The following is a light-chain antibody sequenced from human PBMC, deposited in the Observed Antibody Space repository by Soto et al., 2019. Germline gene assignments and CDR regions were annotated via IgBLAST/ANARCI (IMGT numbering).Light chain of an antibody. CDR2: KAS. CDR3: QHYKSYSEA. V-gene: IGKV1-5*03. J-gene: IGKJ1*01. CDR1: QTISSW. Sequence: DIQMTQSPSTLSGSVGDRVTITCRASQTISSWLAWYQRKPGKAPKLLIYKASTLKSGVPSRFSGSGSGTEFTLTISILQPDDFATYYCQHYKSYSEAFGQGTNVELK.